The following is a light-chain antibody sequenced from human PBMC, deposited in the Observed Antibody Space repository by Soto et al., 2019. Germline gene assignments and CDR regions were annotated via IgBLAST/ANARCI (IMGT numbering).Light chain of an antibody. Sequence: EIVMTQSPLSLPVTPGEPASISCRSSQSLLHSSGSNFLDWYLQKPGQSRQLLIYLGSNRASGVPDMFSGSGSGADFTLKISRVEAEDVGVYYCMQVLQAPLSVGGGTRVEIK. CDR3: MQVLQAPLS. CDR1: QSLLHSSGSNF. V-gene: IGKV2-28*01. J-gene: IGKJ4*01. CDR2: LGS.